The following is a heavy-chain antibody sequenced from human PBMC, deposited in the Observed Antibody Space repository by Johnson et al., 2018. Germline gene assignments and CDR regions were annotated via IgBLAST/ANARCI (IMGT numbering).Heavy chain of an antibody. Sequence: EVQLVESGGGLVQPGRSLRLSCAASGFTFDDYVMHWVRQAPGKGLEWVSGISWNSGSIGYADSVKGRFTISRDNAKNSLYLQMNSLRAEDTALYYCAKDAVEMATTFQHWGQGTLVTVSS. J-gene: IGHJ1*01. CDR2: ISWNSGSI. CDR3: AKDAVEMATTFQH. D-gene: IGHD5-24*01. CDR1: GFTFDDYV. V-gene: IGHV3-9*01.